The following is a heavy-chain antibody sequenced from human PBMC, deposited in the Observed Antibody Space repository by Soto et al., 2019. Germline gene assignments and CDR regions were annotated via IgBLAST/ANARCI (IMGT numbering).Heavy chain of an antibody. CDR3: ARGVVVVAALEYFQH. CDR1: GFTFSSYS. J-gene: IGHJ1*01. CDR2: ISSSSSTI. V-gene: IGHV3-48*01. D-gene: IGHD2-15*01. Sequence: PGGSLRLSCAASGFTFSSYSMNWVRQAPGKGLEWVSYISSSSSTIYYADSVKGRFTISRDNAKNSLYLQMNSLRAEDTAAYYCARGVVVVAALEYFQHWGQGTLVTVSS.